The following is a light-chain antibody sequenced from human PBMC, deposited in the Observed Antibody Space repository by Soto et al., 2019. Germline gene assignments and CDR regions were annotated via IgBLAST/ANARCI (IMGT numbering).Light chain of an antibody. V-gene: IGKV3-20*01. CDR1: QSVSSSY. CDR2: GPS. Sequence: EIVLTQSPGTLSLSPGERATLSCRASQSVSSSYLAWYQQKPGQAPMLLIYGPSSRATGIPDRFSGSGSGTDFTLTISRLEPEDFAVYYCQQYRRDFGPGSKVDIK. CDR3: QQYRRD. J-gene: IGKJ3*01.